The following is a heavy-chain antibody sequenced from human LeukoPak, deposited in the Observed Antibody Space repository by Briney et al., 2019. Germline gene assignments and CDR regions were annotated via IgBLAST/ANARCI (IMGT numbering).Heavy chain of an antibody. CDR2: ITTSRDQ. Sequence: GGSLRLSCAASGFIFSDYSMGWVRQAPGKGLEWVSSITTSRDQYHADSVKGRFTISRDNAKNSLYLQMNSLRAEDTAVYYCARTYYYDSSGYLGWGQGTLVTVSS. V-gene: IGHV3-21*04. CDR1: GFIFSDYS. J-gene: IGHJ4*02. D-gene: IGHD3-22*01. CDR3: ARTYYYDSSGYLG.